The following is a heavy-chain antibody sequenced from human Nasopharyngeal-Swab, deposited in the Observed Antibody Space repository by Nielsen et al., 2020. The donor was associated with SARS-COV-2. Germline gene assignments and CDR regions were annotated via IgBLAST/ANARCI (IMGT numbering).Heavy chain of an antibody. CDR1: GFTFSTHA. V-gene: IGHV3-30-3*01. CDR2: LSYDDGSNK. Sequence: GESPKIPCVASGFTFSTHAIPWVRQAPGKGLEWVALLSYDDGSNKYYADSVKGRFTISRDNSKNTLYLQMNTLRAEDTAMYYCARSFAEYDILTGFDYWGQGTLVTVSS. CDR3: ARSFAEYDILTGFDY. D-gene: IGHD3-9*01. J-gene: IGHJ4*01.